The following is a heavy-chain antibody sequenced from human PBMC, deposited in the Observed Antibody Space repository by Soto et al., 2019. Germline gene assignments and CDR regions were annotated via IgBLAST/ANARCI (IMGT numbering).Heavy chain of an antibody. CDR3: ARERYSGSPGFDY. V-gene: IGHV4-61*01. CDR1: GGSVSSGSYY. Sequence: SETLSLTCSVSGGSVSSGSYYWSWIRQPPGKGLXWIXXIXXTXXXXXNXXLKSRVTISVDTSKDQFSLKLSSVTAADTAVYYCARERYSGSPGFDYWGQGTLVTVSS. J-gene: IGHJ4*02. D-gene: IGHD6-6*01. CDR2: IXXTXXX.